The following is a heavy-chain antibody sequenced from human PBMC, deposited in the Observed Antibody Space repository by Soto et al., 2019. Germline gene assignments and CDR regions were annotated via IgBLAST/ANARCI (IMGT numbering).Heavy chain of an antibody. Sequence: EVQLVESGGGLVKRGGSLRLSCAASGFTFSSYSMNWVRQAPGKGLEWVSSISSSSSYIYYADSVKGRFTISRDNAKNSLYLQMNSLRAEDTAMYYCARGITTKKFYYYYGMDVWGQGTTITVSS. CDR3: ARGITTKKFYYYYGMDV. V-gene: IGHV3-21*01. CDR1: GFTFSSYS. D-gene: IGHD1-1*01. J-gene: IGHJ6*02. CDR2: ISSSSSYI.